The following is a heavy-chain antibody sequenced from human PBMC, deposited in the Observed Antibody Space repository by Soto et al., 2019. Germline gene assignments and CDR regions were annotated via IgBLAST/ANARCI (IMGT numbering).Heavy chain of an antibody. J-gene: IGHJ4*02. V-gene: IGHV3-23*01. D-gene: IGHD1-1*01. CDR3: AKSGHWLYYFDF. CDR1: GFTFGTYA. Sequence: GGSLRLSCAASGFTFGTYAMSWVRQTPEKGLEWVSGISGSGGPTYYADSVKGRFTISRDNSKSTLYLQMNSLRAEDTAVYYCAKSGHWLYYFDFWGQGTLVTVSS. CDR2: ISGSGGPT.